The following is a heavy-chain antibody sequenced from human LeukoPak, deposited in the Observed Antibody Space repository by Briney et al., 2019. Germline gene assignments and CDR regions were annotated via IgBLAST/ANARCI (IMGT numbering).Heavy chain of an antibody. Sequence: GGSLRLSCAASGFTFSTHGMHWVRQAPGKGLEWVSSISSSSSYIYYADSVKGRFTISRDNAKNSLYLQMNSLRAEDTAVYYCARVQKKGGWPQYYFDYWGQGTLVTVSS. J-gene: IGHJ4*02. CDR2: ISSSSSYI. CDR3: ARVQKKGGWPQYYFDY. CDR1: GFTFSTHG. V-gene: IGHV3-21*04. D-gene: IGHD6-19*01.